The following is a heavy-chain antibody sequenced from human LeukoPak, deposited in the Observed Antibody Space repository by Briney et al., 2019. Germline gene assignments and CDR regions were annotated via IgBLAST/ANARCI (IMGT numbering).Heavy chain of an antibody. CDR2: ISAYNGNT. CDR1: GYTFTSYG. V-gene: IGHV1-18*01. Sequence: ASVKVSCKASGYTFTSYGISWVRQAPGQGLEWMGWISAYNGNTNYAQKLQGRVTMTTDTSTSTAYMELRSLRSDDTAVYYCARASLDIVVVPAAPYNWFDPWGQGTLVTVS. D-gene: IGHD2-2*01. CDR3: ARASLDIVVVPAAPYNWFDP. J-gene: IGHJ5*02.